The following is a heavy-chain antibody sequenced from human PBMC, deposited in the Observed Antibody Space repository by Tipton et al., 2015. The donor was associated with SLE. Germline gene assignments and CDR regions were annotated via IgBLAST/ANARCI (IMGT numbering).Heavy chain of an antibody. CDR2: INHSGST. J-gene: IGHJ4*02. V-gene: IGHV4-34*01. CDR3: ARGRYSGPDY. D-gene: IGHD5-12*01. CDR1: GGSFSGYY. Sequence: TLSLTCAVYGGSFSGYYWSWIRQPPGKGLEWIGEINHSGSTNYNPSLKSRVTISVGTSKNQFSLKLSSVTTADTAVYYCARGRYSGPDYWGQGTLVTVSS.